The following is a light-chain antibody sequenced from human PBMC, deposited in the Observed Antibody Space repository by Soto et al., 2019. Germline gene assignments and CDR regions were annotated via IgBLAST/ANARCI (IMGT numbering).Light chain of an antibody. Sequence: CVRAHAASGSRCPGPSLTSSLPRNNSDVGGYNYVSRYQQHPGKAPKLMIYDVSNRPSGVSNRFSGSKSGNTASLTISGLQAEDEADYYCSSYTSSSTYVFGTGTKVTVL. CDR2: DVS. CDR3: SSYTSSSTYV. J-gene: IGLJ1*01. CDR1: NSDVGGYNY. V-gene: IGLV2-14*01.